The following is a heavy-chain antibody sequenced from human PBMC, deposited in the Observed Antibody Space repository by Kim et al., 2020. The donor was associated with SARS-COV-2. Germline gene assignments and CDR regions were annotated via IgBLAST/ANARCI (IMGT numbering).Heavy chain of an antibody. V-gene: IGHV3-23*01. CDR2: INDSGGST. J-gene: IGHJ4*02. Sequence: GGSLRLSCAASGFTFTRHAMTWVRQAPGKGLEWVSGINDSGGSTYYADSVEGRFTISRDNSKNTLYLQMNSLRDEDTAVYYCAPAKGYLYGSVDWGQGTLVTVSS. D-gene: IGHD3-10*01. CDR3: APAKGYLYGSVD. CDR1: GFTFTRHA.